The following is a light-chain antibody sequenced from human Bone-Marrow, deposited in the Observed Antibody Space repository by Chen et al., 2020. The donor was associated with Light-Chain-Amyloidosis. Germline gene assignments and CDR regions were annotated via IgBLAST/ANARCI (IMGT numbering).Light chain of an antibody. CDR3: QSADSSGTYEVI. J-gene: IGLJ2*01. CDR2: RDT. V-gene: IGLV3-25*03. CDR1: DLPTKY. Sequence: DELTPPPSVSVSPGQTARITCSGDDLPTKYAYWYQQKPGQAPVLVIHRDTERPSGISERFSGSSSGTTATLTISGDQAEDEADYHCQSADSSGTYEVIFGGGTKLTVL.